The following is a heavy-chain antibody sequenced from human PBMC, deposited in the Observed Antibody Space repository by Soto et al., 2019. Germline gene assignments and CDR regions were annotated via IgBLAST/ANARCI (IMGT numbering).Heavy chain of an antibody. V-gene: IGHV4-59*01. CDR1: GGSISSYY. D-gene: IGHD6-13*01. CDR2: IYYSVST. CDR3: ARASGYSSSWYPGNYYYYGMDV. Sequence: SETLSLTCTVSGGSISSYYWSWIRQPPWKGLEWIGYIYYSVSTNYNPSLKSRVTISVDTSKNQFSLKLSSVTAADTAVYYCARASGYSSSWYPGNYYYYGMDVWGQGTTVTVSS. J-gene: IGHJ6*02.